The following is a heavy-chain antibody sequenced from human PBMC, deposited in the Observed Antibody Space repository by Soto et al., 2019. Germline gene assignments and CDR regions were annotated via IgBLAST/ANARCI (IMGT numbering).Heavy chain of an antibody. Sequence: ASVKVSCKASGYTFTSYGISWVRQAPGQGLEWMGWISAYNGNTNYAQKLQGRVTMATDTSTSTAYMELSSLRSEDTAVYYCARGVLRLPSGPWGQGTLVTVSS. V-gene: IGHV1-18*01. J-gene: IGHJ5*02. CDR3: ARGVLRLPSGP. D-gene: IGHD3-10*01. CDR2: ISAYNGNT. CDR1: GYTFTSYG.